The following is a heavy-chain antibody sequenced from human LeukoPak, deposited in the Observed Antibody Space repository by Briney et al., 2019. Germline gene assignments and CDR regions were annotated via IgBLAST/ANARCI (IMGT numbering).Heavy chain of an antibody. J-gene: IGHJ3*02. D-gene: IGHD3-22*01. V-gene: IGHV5-10-1*01. CDR1: GYRSASYW. Sequence: GGSLRLSCKGSGYRSASYWISWVRQMPGKGLEWMGRIDPSDSHTNYSPSFQGHVTISGDKSISTAYLQWSSLKASDTAMYYCARQYHYDSSGYPYAFEIWGPGTLVTVSS. CDR2: IDPSDSHT. CDR3: ARQYHYDSSGYPYAFEI.